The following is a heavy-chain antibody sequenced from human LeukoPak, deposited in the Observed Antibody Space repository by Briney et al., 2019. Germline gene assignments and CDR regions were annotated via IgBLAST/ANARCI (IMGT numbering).Heavy chain of an antibody. CDR1: GFTFSSYG. D-gene: IGHD3-9*01. CDR3: ARDFEAIWAL. J-gene: IGHJ4*02. CDR2: IRYDGSNK. V-gene: IGHV3-30*02. Sequence: GGSLRLSCAASGFTFSSYGMHWVRQAPGKGLEWVAFIRYDGSNKYYADSVKGRFTISRDNSKNTLYLQMNILRAEDTAVYYCARDFEAIWALWGQGTLVTVSS.